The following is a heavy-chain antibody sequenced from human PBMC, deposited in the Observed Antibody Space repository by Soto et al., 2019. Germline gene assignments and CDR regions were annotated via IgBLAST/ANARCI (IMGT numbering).Heavy chain of an antibody. CDR3: ARTPPSPAFRYCSSTSCYTQPGVNFDY. D-gene: IGHD2-2*02. Sequence: GGSLRLSCAASGFTFSSYWMSWVRQAPGKGLEWVANIKQDGSEKYYVDSVEGRFTISRDNAKNSLYLQMNSLRAEDTAVYYCARTPPSPAFRYCSSTSCYTQPGVNFDYWGQGTLVTVSS. J-gene: IGHJ4*02. CDR1: GFTFSSYW. CDR2: IKQDGSEK. V-gene: IGHV3-7*01.